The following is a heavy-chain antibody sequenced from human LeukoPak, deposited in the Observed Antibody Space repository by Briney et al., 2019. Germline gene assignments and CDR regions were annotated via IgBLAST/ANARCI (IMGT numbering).Heavy chain of an antibody. Sequence: PGGSLRLSCAASGFTFSIYAMSWVRQAPGKGLEWVANIKQDGSEKYYVDSVKGRFTISRDNAKNSLYLQMNSLRAEDTAVYYCARGSCPETWGQGTLVTVSS. CDR3: ARGSCPET. J-gene: IGHJ4*02. CDR2: IKQDGSEK. V-gene: IGHV3-7*01. D-gene: IGHD1-14*01. CDR1: GFTFSIYA.